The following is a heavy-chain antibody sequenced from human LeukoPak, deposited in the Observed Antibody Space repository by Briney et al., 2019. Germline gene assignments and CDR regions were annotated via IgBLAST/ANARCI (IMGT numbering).Heavy chain of an antibody. Sequence: PSQTLSLTCTVSGGSIRSGDYYWSWIRQPPGKGLEWIGYIYYSGSTYYNPSLKSRVTISVDTSKNQFSLKLSSVTAADTAVYYCARTPILERLGTDYWGQGTLVTVSS. CDR1: GGSIRSGDYY. CDR2: IYYSGST. D-gene: IGHD3-3*01. CDR3: ARTPILERLGTDY. V-gene: IGHV4-30-4*08. J-gene: IGHJ4*02.